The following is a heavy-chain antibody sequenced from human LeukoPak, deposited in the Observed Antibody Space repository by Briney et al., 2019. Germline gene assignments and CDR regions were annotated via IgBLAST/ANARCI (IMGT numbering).Heavy chain of an antibody. CDR2: INSDGSST. J-gene: IGHJ4*02. CDR3: ARVRAACLPDY. CDR1: GFTFSSYG. V-gene: IGHV3-74*01. D-gene: IGHD6-6*01. Sequence: GGSLRLSCAASGFTFSSYGMHWVRQAPGKGLVWVSRINSDGSSTSYADSVKGRFTISRDNAKSTLYLQMNSLRAEDTAVYYCARVRAACLPDYWGQGTLVTVSS.